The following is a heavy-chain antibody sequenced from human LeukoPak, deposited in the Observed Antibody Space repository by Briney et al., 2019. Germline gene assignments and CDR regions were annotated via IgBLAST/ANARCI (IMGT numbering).Heavy chain of an antibody. CDR1: GVSFSGYY. CDR3: ARRRVRGVIINDAFDI. CDR2: INHSGST. V-gene: IGHV4-34*01. D-gene: IGHD3-10*01. Sequence: ESSETLSLTCAVYGVSFSGYYWSWIRQPPGKGLEWIGEINHSGSTNYNPSLKSRVTISVDTSKNQFSLKLSSVTAADTAVYYCARRRVRGVIINDAFDIWGQGTMVTVSS. J-gene: IGHJ3*02.